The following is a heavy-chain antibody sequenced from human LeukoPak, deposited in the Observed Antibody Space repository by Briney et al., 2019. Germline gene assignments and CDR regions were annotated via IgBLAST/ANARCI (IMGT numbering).Heavy chain of an antibody. CDR1: GYTFTSYD. CDR3: ARDGILTGSYINYYYYMDV. J-gene: IGHJ6*03. D-gene: IGHD3-9*01. V-gene: IGHV1-8*01. Sequence: GAPVKVSCKASGYTFTSYDINWVRQATGQGLEWMGWMNPNSGNTGYAQKFQGRVTMTRNTSISTAYMELSSLRSEDTAVYYCARDGILTGSYINYYYYMDVWGKGTTVTVSS. CDR2: MNPNSGNT.